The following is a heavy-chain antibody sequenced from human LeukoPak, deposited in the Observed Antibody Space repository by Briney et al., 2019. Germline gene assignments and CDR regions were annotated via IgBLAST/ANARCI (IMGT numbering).Heavy chain of an antibody. CDR1: GDSLGRSNTY. CDR2: ILHSGYT. J-gene: IGHJ6*03. V-gene: IGHV4-39*01. Sequence: SDTLSLTCTVSGDSLGRSNTYWGWIRRTPGKGLEWLGTILHSGYTYNSPSLKSRVTMSVDSSKNQFSLSLSSVTAADTAVYFCARHRGGGGHHYMDVWGKGTTVIVSS. CDR3: ARHRGGGGHHYMDV. D-gene: IGHD2-21*01.